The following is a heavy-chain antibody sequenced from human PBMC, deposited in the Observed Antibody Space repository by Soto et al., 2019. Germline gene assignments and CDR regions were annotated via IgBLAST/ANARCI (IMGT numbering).Heavy chain of an antibody. CDR3: ARRARTATTNWGAFDI. CDR2: ISYSADKT. J-gene: IGHJ3*02. V-gene: IGHV3-23*01. Sequence: LRLSCAASGFTFSNYVMNWVRQAPGKGLEWVSTISYSADKTFYADSVKGRFTISRDNSRDTLFPQMNSLRADDAAVYYCARRARTATTNWGAFDIWGQGTMVTVSS. CDR1: GFTFSNYV. D-gene: IGHD1-7*01.